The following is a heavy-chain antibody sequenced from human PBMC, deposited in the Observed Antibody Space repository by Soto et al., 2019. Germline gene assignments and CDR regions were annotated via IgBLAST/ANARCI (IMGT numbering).Heavy chain of an antibody. J-gene: IGHJ4*02. D-gene: IGHD5-12*01. CDR1: GGSISSSSYY. CDR2: IYYSAST. Sequence: SETLSLTCTVPGGSISSSSYYWGWNRQAPGKGLVWIASIYYSASTSYHPSLKSRFTISVDTSKNPFSLKLSSVPAADTAVYYCATTVDIVATVDFWGQGTRVT. V-gene: IGHV4-39*01. CDR3: ATTVDIVATVDF.